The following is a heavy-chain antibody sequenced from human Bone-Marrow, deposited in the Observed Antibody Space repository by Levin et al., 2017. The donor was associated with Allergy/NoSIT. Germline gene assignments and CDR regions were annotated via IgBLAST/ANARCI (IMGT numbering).Heavy chain of an antibody. J-gene: IGHJ4*02. CDR3: TKGVFDS. CDR2: MSGINDAT. CDR1: GFTFSNYG. Sequence: GGSLRLSCVASGFTFSNYGMNWVRRAPGKGLEWVSLMSGINDATFYADSVKGRFTISRDNSRNTLYLQMNSLRAEDTAVYYCTKGVFDSWGQGTLVTVSA. V-gene: IGHV3-23*01.